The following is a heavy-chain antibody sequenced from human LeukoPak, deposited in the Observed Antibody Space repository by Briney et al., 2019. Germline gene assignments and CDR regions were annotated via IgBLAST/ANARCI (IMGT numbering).Heavy chain of an antibody. CDR1: GYTFTNYA. CDR3: ARVGYSGYDSRPVFNY. D-gene: IGHD5-12*01. Sequence: ASVKVSCKASGYTFTNYALHWVRLAPGQRLEWMGWINTGNGNTKYSQKFQGRVTITRATSASTAYMELSSLRSEDTAVYYCARVGYSGYDSRPVFNYWGQGTLVTVSS. V-gene: IGHV1-3*04. J-gene: IGHJ4*02. CDR2: INTGNGNT.